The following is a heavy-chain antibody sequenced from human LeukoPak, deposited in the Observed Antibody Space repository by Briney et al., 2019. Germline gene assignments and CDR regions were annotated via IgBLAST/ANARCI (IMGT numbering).Heavy chain of an antibody. V-gene: IGHV1-18*04. CDR2: ISAYNGNT. D-gene: IGHD2-15*01. J-gene: IGHJ5*02. CDR3: ARDSYRLGYCSGGSCLGRFDP. CDR1: GYTFTSYG. Sequence: ASVKVSCKASGYTFTSYGISWVRQAPGQGLEWMGWISAYNGNTNYAQKLQGRVTMTTDISTSTAYMELRSLRSDDTAVYYCARDSYRLGYCSGGSCLGRFDPWGQGTLVTVSS.